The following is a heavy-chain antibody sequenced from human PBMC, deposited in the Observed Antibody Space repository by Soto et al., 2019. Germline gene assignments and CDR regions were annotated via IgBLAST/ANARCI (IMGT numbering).Heavy chain of an antibody. D-gene: IGHD3-22*01. V-gene: IGHV5-10-1*03. CDR2: IDPSDSYT. CDR1: GYSFTSYW. J-gene: IGHJ4*02. Sequence: EVQLVQSGAEVKKPGESLRISCKGSGYSFTSYWISWVRQMPGKGLEWMGRIDPSDSYTNYSPSFQGHVTISADKSISTAYLQWSSLKASDTAMYYCARHPLPHDSSGYYGYWGQGTLVTVSS. CDR3: ARHPLPHDSSGYYGY.